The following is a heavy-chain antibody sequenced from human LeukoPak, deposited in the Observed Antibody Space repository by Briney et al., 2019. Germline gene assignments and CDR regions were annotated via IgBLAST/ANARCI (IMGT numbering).Heavy chain of an antibody. J-gene: IGHJ4*02. CDR2: MNEDGSEK. D-gene: IGHD1-1*01. V-gene: IGHV3-7*01. CDR1: GFTLSDYW. CDR3: ARESTGERPGC. Sequence: GGSLRLSCAASGFTLSDYWMSWVRQAPGKGLEWVANMNEDGSEKNYVDSVKGRFTISRDDAKNSLHLQMNSLRAEDTAVYYCARESTGERPGCWGQGTLVTVSS.